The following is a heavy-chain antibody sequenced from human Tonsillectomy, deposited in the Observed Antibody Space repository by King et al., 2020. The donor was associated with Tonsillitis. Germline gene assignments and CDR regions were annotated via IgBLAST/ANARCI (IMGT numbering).Heavy chain of an antibody. D-gene: IGHD1-14*01. CDR2: IYYSGST. CDR3: ARVAAPRKSFDT. CDR1: GGSISSSSYY. V-gene: IGHV4-39*01. Sequence: QLQESGPGLVKPSETLSLTCTVSGGSISSSSYYWGWIRQPPGKGLEWIGSIYYSGSTYYNPSLKSRVTISVDTSKNQFSLKLSSVTAADTAVYYCARVAAPRKSFDTWGQATLAPVSS. J-gene: IGHJ4*02.